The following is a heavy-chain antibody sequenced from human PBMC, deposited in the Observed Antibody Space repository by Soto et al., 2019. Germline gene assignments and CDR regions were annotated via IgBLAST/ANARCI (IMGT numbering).Heavy chain of an antibody. CDR1: GFTFDDYA. J-gene: IGHJ4*02. Sequence: EVQLVESGGGLVQPGRSLRLSCAASGFTFDDYAMHWVRQVPGKGLEWVSGISWNSGDIGYADSVKGRFTISRDNAKNPLYLQMNSLRAEDTALYYCATGGSGAVAGRTDYWGQGALVTVSS. V-gene: IGHV3-9*01. CDR3: ATGGSGAVAGRTDY. CDR2: ISWNSGDI. D-gene: IGHD6-19*01.